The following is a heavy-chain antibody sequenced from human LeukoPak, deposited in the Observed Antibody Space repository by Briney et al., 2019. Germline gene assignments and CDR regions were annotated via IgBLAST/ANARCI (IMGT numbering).Heavy chain of an antibody. V-gene: IGHV3-21*01. J-gene: IGHJ3*02. CDR1: GFNFNSYS. CDR3: ARDGARRDAFDI. CDR2: ITSSSVYI. D-gene: IGHD3-16*01. Sequence: GGSLRLSCAASGFNFNSYSMNWVRQAPGKGLEWVSSITSSSVYIYYADSVKGRFTLSRDDAKNSGYLQMNSLRADDTAVYFCARDGARRDAFDIWGQGAMVTVSS.